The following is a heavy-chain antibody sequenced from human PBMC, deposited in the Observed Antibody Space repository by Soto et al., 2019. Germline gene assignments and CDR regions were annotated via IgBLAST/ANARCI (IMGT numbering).Heavy chain of an antibody. CDR1: GGSVSSGDFY. V-gene: IGHV4-61*08. Sequence: SSETLSLTCTVSGGSVSSGDFYWNWIRQPPGRGLEWIGYIYYIGSTNYNPSLKSRITISLDTSKKQFSLKLSSVTAADAAVYYCAGGDRYISGDIDYWGQGIQVTVSS. CDR3: AGGDRYISGDIDY. CDR2: IYYIGST. D-gene: IGHD6-19*01. J-gene: IGHJ4*02.